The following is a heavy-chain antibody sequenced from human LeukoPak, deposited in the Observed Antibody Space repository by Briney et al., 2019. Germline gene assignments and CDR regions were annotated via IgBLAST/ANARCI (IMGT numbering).Heavy chain of an antibody. CDR3: ARFSSIAAAFDY. J-gene: IGHJ4*02. D-gene: IGHD6-13*01. CDR1: GGSISSYY. CDR2: IYYSWRT. Sequence: PSETLSLTCIVSGGSISSYYWSWIRQPPGKGLEWIGYIYYSWRTNYNPSLKSRVTISVDTSKHQFSLRLSSVTAADTAVYYCARFSSIAAAFDYWGQETLVTVSS. V-gene: IGHV4-59*01.